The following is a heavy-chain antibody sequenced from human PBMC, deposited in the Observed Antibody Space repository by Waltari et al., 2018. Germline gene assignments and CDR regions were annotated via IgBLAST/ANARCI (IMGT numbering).Heavy chain of an antibody. J-gene: IGHJ4*02. CDR1: GYTFTSYD. D-gene: IGHD3-3*01. CDR2: MNPNSGNT. CDR3: ARGPQSYYDFWSGYYS. Sequence: QVQLVQSGAEVKKPGASVKVSCKASGYTFTSYDINWVRQATGQGLEWMGWMNPNSGNTGYAQKFQGRVTMTRNTSISTAYMELSSLRSEDTAVYYCARGPQSYYDFWSGYYSWGQGTLVTVSS. V-gene: IGHV1-8*01.